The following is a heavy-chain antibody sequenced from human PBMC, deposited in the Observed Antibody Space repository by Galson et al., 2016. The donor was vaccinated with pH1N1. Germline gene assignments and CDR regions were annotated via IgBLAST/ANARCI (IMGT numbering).Heavy chain of an antibody. CDR3: ARGLREFDY. Sequence: SLRLSCATSGFNFGDYAMSWVRQAPGKGLQWVGFIRTKARGGTTEYAASVKGRFIISRDDSKNIADLQVNSLKTEDTAVYYCARGLREFDYWGQGTLVTVSS. CDR2: IRTKARGGTT. J-gene: IGHJ4*02. V-gene: IGHV3-49*04. CDR1: GFNFGDYA.